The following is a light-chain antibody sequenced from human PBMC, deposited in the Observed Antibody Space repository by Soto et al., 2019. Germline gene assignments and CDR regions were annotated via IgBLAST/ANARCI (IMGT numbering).Light chain of an antibody. CDR2: EVS. CDR1: SSDVGGYIY. Sequence: QSVLTQSASVSGSPGQSITISCTGTSSDVGGYIYVSWYQQHPGKAPKLMIYEVSNRPSGVSNRFSGSKSGNTASLTISGLQAEDEADYYCSSYSRTSFYVFGTGTKLTVL. J-gene: IGLJ1*01. V-gene: IGLV2-14*01. CDR3: SSYSRTSFYV.